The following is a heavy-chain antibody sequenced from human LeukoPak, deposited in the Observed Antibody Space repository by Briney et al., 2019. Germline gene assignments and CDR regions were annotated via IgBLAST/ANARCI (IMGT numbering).Heavy chain of an antibody. CDR3: AKEEWESGWFDP. D-gene: IGHD1-26*01. CDR1: GFTFSSYA. V-gene: IGHV3-23*01. Sequence: SGGSLRLSCAASGFTFSSYAMTWVRQAPGKGLEWVSGISGSGSRTYYADSVKGRFTISRDNSENTLYLQMNSLRAEDTAVYYCAKEEWESGWFDPWGQGTLVTVSS. J-gene: IGHJ5*02. CDR2: ISGSGSRT.